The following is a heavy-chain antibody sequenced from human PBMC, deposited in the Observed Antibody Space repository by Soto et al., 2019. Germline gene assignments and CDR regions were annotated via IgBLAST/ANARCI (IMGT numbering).Heavy chain of an antibody. Sequence: GGSLRLSCAASGFTFSSYGMHWVRQAPGKGLEWVAVIWYDGSNKYYADSVKGRFTISRDNSKNTLYLQMNSLRAEDTAVYYCARDWGSGWRKETSAPDYWGQGTLVTVSS. CDR1: GFTFSSYG. V-gene: IGHV3-33*01. D-gene: IGHD6-19*01. J-gene: IGHJ4*02. CDR3: ARDWGSGWRKETSAPDY. CDR2: IWYDGSNK.